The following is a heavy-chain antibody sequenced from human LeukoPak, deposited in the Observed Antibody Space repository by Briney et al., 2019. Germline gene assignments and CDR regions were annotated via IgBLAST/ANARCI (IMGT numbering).Heavy chain of an antibody. V-gene: IGHV1-2*02. D-gene: IGHD2-21*02. CDR2: INPNSGGT. CDR3: ARGRGGDPPRQAFDI. J-gene: IGHJ3*02. Sequence: GASVKASCKASGYTFTGYYMHCGRQAPGQRLECMGCINPNSGGTNYAQKFPGRVTMTRDTSISTAYMELSRLRSDDTAVYCCARGRGGDPPRQAFDIWGQGTMVTVSS. CDR1: GYTFTGYY.